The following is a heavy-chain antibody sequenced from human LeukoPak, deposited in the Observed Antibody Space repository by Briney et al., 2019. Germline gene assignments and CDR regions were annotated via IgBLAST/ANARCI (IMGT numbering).Heavy chain of an antibody. CDR1: GYTFTGYY. Sequence: ASVKVSCKASGYTFTGYYMYWVRQAPGQGLEWMGWINPNSGGTNYAQKFQGRVTMTRVTSINTAYMELSRLRSDDTAVYYCARDTVEWELASRHYYYYYMDVWGKGTTVTVSS. CDR2: INPNSGGT. D-gene: IGHD1-26*01. V-gene: IGHV1-2*02. J-gene: IGHJ6*03. CDR3: ARDTVEWELASRHYYYYYMDV.